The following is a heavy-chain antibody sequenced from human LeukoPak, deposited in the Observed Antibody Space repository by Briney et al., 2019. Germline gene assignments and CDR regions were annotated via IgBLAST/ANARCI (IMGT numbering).Heavy chain of an antibody. Sequence: GGSLRLSCAASGFSVSRNYMNWVRQAPGKGLEWVSYISSSSSTIYYADSVKGRFTISRDNAKNSLYLQMNSLRAEDTAVYYCAREDLSDYWGQGTLVTVSS. J-gene: IGHJ4*02. V-gene: IGHV3-48*01. CDR1: GFSVSRNY. CDR2: ISSSSSTI. CDR3: AREDLSDY.